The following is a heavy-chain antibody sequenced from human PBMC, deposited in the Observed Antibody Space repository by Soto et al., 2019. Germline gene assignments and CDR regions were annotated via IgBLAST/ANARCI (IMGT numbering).Heavy chain of an antibody. CDR1: GGSFSDCY. Sequence: QVQLLQWGAGLLKPSETLSLTCAVYGGSFSDCYWSWIRQPPGKGLEWIGQINHSGSTNYSPSLKSRVTISVDTSKNQFSLTLSAVAAADTAVYYCARGRSTPVVPAAPNCFVPCGQGTLVTVSS. CDR2: INHSGST. J-gene: IGHJ5*02. CDR3: ARGRSTPVVPAAPNCFVP. D-gene: IGHD2-2*01. V-gene: IGHV4-34*01.